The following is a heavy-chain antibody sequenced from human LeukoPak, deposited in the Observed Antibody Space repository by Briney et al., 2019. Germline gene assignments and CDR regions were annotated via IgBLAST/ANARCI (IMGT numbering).Heavy chain of an antibody. CDR1: GGSISSGSYY. CDR3: ARTYYDFWSGYYSASTTNYGMDV. Sequence: SQTLSLTCTVSGGSISSGSYYWSWIRQPAGKGLEWIGRIYTSGSTNYNPSLKSRVTISVDTSKNQLSLKLSSVTAADTAVYYCARTYYDFWSGYYSASTTNYGMDVWGQGTTVTVSS. CDR2: IYTSGST. J-gene: IGHJ6*02. V-gene: IGHV4-61*02. D-gene: IGHD3-3*01.